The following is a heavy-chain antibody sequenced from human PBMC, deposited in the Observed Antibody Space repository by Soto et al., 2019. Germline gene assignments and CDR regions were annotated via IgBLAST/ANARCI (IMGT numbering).Heavy chain of an antibody. CDR2: IYYSGST. CDR3: ARDRIAAAGTRWLDP. CDR1: GGSVSSGSYY. V-gene: IGHV4-61*01. Sequence: SETLSLTCTVSGGSVSSGSYYWSWIRQPPGKGLEWIGYIYYSGSTNYNPSLKSRVTISVDTSKNQFSLKLSSVTAADTAVYYCARDRIAAAGTRWLDPWGQGTPGTVSS. D-gene: IGHD6-13*01. J-gene: IGHJ5*02.